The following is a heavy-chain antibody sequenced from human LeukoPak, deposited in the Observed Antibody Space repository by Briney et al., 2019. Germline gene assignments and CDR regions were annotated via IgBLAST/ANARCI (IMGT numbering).Heavy chain of an antibody. J-gene: IGHJ4*02. Sequence: PGGSLRLSCAASGFTFSSYGIHWVRQAPGKGLEWVAVIWYDGSNKYYADSVKGRFTISRDNSKNTLYMQVNSLRAEDTAVYYCAREAAVAGKGGFDYWGQGTLVTVSS. V-gene: IGHV3-33*01. CDR1: GFTFSSYG. D-gene: IGHD6-19*01. CDR3: AREAAVAGKGGFDY. CDR2: IWYDGSNK.